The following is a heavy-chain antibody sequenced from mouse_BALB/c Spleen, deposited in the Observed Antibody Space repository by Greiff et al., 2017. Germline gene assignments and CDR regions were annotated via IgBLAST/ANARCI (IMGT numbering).Heavy chain of an antibody. CDR3: ARPPSTSYYAMDY. J-gene: IGHJ4*01. Sequence: EVQGVESGGGLVKPGGSLKLSCAASGFTFSSYAMSWVRQTPEKRLEWVATISSGGSYTYYPDSVKGRFTISRDNAKNTLYLQMSSLRSEDTAMYYCARPPSTSYYAMDYWGQGTSVTVAS. D-gene: IGHD5-5*01. CDR1: GFTFSSYA. CDR2: ISSGGSYT. V-gene: IGHV5-9-3*01.